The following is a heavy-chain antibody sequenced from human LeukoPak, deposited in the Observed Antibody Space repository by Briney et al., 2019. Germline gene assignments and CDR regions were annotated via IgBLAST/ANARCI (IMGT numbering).Heavy chain of an antibody. D-gene: IGHD3-10*01. V-gene: IGHV3-33*01. CDR2: IWYDGSNK. J-gene: IGHJ6*04. CDR1: RFTFSSYG. Sequence: QPGRSLRLSCAASRFTFSSYGMHWVRQAPGKGLEWVAVIWYDGSNKYYADSVKGRFTISRDNAKNSLYLQMNSLRAEDTAVYYCARDGRGYYGSGSYSAYYYYGMDVWGKGTTVTVSS. CDR3: ARDGRGYYGSGSYSAYYYYGMDV.